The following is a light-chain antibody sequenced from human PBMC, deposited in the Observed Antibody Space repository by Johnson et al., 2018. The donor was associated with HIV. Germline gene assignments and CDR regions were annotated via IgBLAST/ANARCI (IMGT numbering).Light chain of an antibody. CDR2: DNN. Sequence: QSVLTQPPSVSAAPGQKVTISCSGSSSNIGNNYVSWYQQLPGTAPKLLIYDNNQLPSGIPDRFSGSKSGTSATLGITGLQTGDEADYYCGTWDTSLSAGGVFGTGTKVTVL. J-gene: IGLJ1*01. V-gene: IGLV1-51*01. CDR1: SSNIGNNY. CDR3: GTWDTSLSAGGV.